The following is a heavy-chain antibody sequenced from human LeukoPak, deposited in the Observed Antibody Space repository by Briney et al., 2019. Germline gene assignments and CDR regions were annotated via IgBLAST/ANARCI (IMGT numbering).Heavy chain of an antibody. J-gene: IGHJ6*02. V-gene: IGHV4-31*03. CDR3: ARNELISSNYYYYGMDV. Sequence: TLSLTCTVSGGSISSGGNYWTWIRQNPGKGLEWIGYINYSGNTYYNPSLKSRVTISVDTSKNQFSLKLSSVTAADTAVYYCARNELISSNYYYYGMDVWGQGTTVTVSS. CDR2: INYSGNT. CDR1: GGSISSGGNY.